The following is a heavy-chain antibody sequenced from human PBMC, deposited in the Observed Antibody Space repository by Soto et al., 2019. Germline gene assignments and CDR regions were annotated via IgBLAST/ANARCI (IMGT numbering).Heavy chain of an antibody. V-gene: IGHV1-69*01. D-gene: IGHD6-13*01. CDR1: GGTFSSYA. Sequence: QVQLVQSGAEVKKPGSSVKVSCKASGGTFSSYAISWVRQAPGQGLEWMGGIIPIFGTANYAQKFQGRVTITADESTGTAYMELSSLRAEDTAVYYCAKRIAAAGTKGNWFDPWGQGTLVTVSS. CDR3: AKRIAAAGTKGNWFDP. CDR2: IIPIFGTA. J-gene: IGHJ5*02.